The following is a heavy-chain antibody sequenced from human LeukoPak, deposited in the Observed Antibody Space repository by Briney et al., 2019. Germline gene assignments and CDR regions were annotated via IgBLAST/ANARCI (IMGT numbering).Heavy chain of an antibody. V-gene: IGHV4-34*01. Sequence: PETLSLTCAVYGGSFSGYYWSWIRQPPGKGLEWIGEINHSGSTNYNPSLKGRVTISVDTSKNQFSLKLSSVTAADTAVYYCARGEVAVAGHDYWGQGTLVTVSS. CDR2: INHSGST. CDR1: GGSFSGYY. CDR3: ARGEVAVAGHDY. J-gene: IGHJ4*02. D-gene: IGHD6-19*01.